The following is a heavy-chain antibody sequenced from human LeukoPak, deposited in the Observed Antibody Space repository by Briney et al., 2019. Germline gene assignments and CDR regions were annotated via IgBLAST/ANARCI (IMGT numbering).Heavy chain of an antibody. D-gene: IGHD3-3*01. CDR1: GYTFTSFG. J-gene: IGHJ6*03. Sequence: GASVEVSCKASGYTFTSFGVSWVRQTPGQGLEWMGWISAKNGKTNYAQNFQDRVTVTTDTSTSTAYMELRGLRSDDTAVYYCARGVFRFVELFPHSGTTHNSYYMDVWGRGTTVTVSS. CDR3: ARGVFRFVELFPHSGTTHNSYYMDV. CDR2: ISAKNGKT. V-gene: IGHV1-18*01.